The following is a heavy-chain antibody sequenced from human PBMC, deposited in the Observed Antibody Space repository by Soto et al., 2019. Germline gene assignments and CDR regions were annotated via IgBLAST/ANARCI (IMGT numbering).Heavy chain of an antibody. J-gene: IGHJ3*02. CDR3: ARFRYVVNAFDI. CDR2: FNHSGST. V-gene: IGHV4-34*01. CDR1: GGSFSGYY. D-gene: IGHD2-15*01. Sequence: QVQLQQWGAGLLKPSETLSLTCAVYGGSFSGYYWSWIRQPPGKGLEWIGEFNHSGSTNYNPSLKSRVTISVDTSKNQFSLKLSSVTAADTAVYYCARFRYVVNAFDIWGQGTMVTVSS.